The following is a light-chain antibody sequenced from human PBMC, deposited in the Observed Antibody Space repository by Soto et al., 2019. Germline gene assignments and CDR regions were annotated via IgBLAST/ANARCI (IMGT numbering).Light chain of an antibody. CDR2: DAS. CDR3: QQRSNWPTT. Sequence: VFTPSPATPSSSAWETAIICWLSSPSVSSYLAWYQQKPGQPPRLLIYDASNRATGIPARFSGSGSGTDFTLTISSLEPEDFAVYYCQQRSNWPTTFGQGTRLEI. J-gene: IGKJ5*01. CDR1: PSVSSY. V-gene: IGKV3-11*01.